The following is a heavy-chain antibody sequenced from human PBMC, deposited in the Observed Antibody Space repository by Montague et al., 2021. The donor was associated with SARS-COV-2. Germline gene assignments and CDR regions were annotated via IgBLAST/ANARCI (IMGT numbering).Heavy chain of an antibody. CDR2: INHSGTT. Sequence: SETLSLTCAVYGGSFSGYYWTWIRQSPGKGLKWIAEINHSGTTNYNFNPPLRSRVTISVDTSKSQFSLKLSSVTAADTGVYYCARWDPQTLTLIGLRGKSASDYWGQGTLVTVSS. V-gene: IGHV4-34*01. CDR3: ARWDPQTLTLIGLRGKSASDY. CDR1: GGSFSGYY. J-gene: IGHJ4*02. D-gene: IGHD4-23*01.